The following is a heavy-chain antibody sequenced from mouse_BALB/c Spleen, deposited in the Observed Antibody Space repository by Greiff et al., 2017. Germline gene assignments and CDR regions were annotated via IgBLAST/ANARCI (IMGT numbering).Heavy chain of an antibody. D-gene: IGHD1-1*01. CDR1: GFTFSSYT. J-gene: IGHJ4*01. CDR2: ISNGGGST. Sequence: EVQLVESGGGLVQPGGSLKLSCAASGFTFSSYTMSWVRQTPEKRLEWVAYISNGGGSTYYPDTVKGRFTISRDNAKNTLYLQMSSLKSEDTAMYYCARRALRDGYAMDYWGQGTSVTVSS. V-gene: IGHV5-12-2*01. CDR3: ARRALRDGYAMDY.